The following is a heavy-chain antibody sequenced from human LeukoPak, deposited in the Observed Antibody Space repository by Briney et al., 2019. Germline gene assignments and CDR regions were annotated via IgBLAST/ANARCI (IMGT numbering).Heavy chain of an antibody. V-gene: IGHV3-7*03. CDR1: GFTFSSYW. Sequence: PGGSLRLSCAASGFTFSSYWMSWVRQAPGKGLEWVANIKQDGSGKYYVDSVKCRFTISRDNAKNSLYLQMNSLRAEDTAVYYCARVLAVAGNVYYYYYGMDVWGQGTTVTVSS. D-gene: IGHD6-19*01. CDR2: IKQDGSGK. J-gene: IGHJ6*02. CDR3: ARVLAVAGNVYYYYYGMDV.